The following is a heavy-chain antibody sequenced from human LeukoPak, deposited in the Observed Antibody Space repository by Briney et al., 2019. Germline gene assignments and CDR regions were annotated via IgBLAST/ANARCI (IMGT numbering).Heavy chain of an antibody. V-gene: IGHV3-23*01. CDR1: GFTFSTFA. CDR2: ISGSGGIT. D-gene: IGHD2-15*01. Sequence: GGSLRLSCAASGFTFSTFAMTWVRQAPGKGLEWVSLISGSGGITYYADSVNGRFTISRDDSKNTLYLQMHSLRAEDTAVYYCAARPGEVAVPFDYWGQGTLVTVSS. CDR3: AARPGEVAVPFDY. J-gene: IGHJ4*02.